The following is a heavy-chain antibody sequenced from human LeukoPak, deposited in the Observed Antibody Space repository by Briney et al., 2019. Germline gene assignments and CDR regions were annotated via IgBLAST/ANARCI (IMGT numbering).Heavy chain of an antibody. CDR3: ARGSSSWSTFDY. V-gene: IGHV1-2*02. CDR2: INPNSGAT. D-gene: IGHD6-13*01. CDR1: GYSFTDYY. Sequence: ASVKVSCKASGYSFTDYYMLWVRQAPGQGLEWIGWINPNSGATKYAQKFQGRVTMTRDRSISTAYMELSRLRSDDTAVYYCARGSSSWSTFDYWGQGTLVTVSS. J-gene: IGHJ4*02.